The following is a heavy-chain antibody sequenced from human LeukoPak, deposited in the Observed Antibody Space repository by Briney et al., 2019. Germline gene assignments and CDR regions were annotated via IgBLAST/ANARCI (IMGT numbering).Heavy chain of an antibody. CDR2: ISSSSNTI. J-gene: IGHJ4*02. D-gene: IGHD1-26*01. Sequence: GGSLRVSCAASGFTFSTYSMNWVRQAPGKGLEWVSYISSSSNTIYYADSVKGRFTISRDNAKNSLYLQMNSLRDEDTAVYFCARDILGATKGGGDYWGQGTLVTVSS. V-gene: IGHV3-48*02. CDR1: GFTFSTYS. CDR3: ARDILGATKGGGDY.